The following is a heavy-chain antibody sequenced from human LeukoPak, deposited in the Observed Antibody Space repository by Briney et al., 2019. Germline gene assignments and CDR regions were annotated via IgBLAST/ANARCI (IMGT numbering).Heavy chain of an antibody. V-gene: IGHV1-69*05. J-gene: IGHJ5*02. CDR3: GRAGLVATLVGWFDP. CDR1: GGTFSSYS. CDR2: IIPIFGTA. Sequence: SVNVSCKASGGTFSSYSISWVRQAPGQGLEWMGGIIPIFGTANYAQKFQGRVTITTDESTSTAYMELGSLRSEDTCVYYCGRAGLVATLVGWFDPWGKGTLVTVSS. D-gene: IGHD5-12*01.